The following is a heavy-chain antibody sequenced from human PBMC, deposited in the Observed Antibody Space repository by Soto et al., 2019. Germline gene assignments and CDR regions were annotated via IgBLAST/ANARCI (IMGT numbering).Heavy chain of an antibody. Sequence: EVQLVESGGGLVQPGRSLRLSCAASGFTFDDYAMHWVRQAPGKGLEWVSGISWHSGSIGYADSVKGRFTISRDNAKNPLYLQMNSLRAEDTALYYCAKEPDIVVVPAAMEWYYYYMDVWGKGTTVTVSS. V-gene: IGHV3-9*01. CDR2: ISWHSGSI. D-gene: IGHD2-2*01. CDR3: AKEPDIVVVPAAMEWYYYYMDV. CDR1: GFTFDDYA. J-gene: IGHJ6*03.